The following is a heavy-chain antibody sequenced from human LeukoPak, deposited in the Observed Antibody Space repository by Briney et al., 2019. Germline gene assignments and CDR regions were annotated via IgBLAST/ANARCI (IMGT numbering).Heavy chain of an antibody. CDR2: IDPESGDT. CDR1: GYIFTGYY. J-gene: IGHJ5*02. Sequence: ASVKVSCKASGYIFTGYYMHWLRQAPGQGLEWMGWIDPESGDTNYAQKFQDKITMTRDTYMKTGYMELSSLRYDDTAVYCCAREEYSSGWYRGGWFDPWGQGTLVTVSS. D-gene: IGHD6-19*01. V-gene: IGHV1-2*02. CDR3: AREEYSSGWYRGGWFDP.